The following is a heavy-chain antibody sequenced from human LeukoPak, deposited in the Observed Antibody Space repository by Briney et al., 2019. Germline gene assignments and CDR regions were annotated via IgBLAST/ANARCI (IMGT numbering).Heavy chain of an antibody. D-gene: IGHD2-2*01. CDR3: ANLGQDCSSTSCYEANWFDP. CDR2: ISAYNGNT. J-gene: IGHJ5*02. Sequence: ASVKVSCKASGYTFTSYGISWVRQAPGQGLEWMGWISAYNGNTNYEQKLQGRVTMTTDTSTSTAYMELRSLRSDDTAVYYCANLGQDCSSTSCYEANWFDPWGQGTLVTVSS. CDR1: GYTFTSYG. V-gene: IGHV1-18*01.